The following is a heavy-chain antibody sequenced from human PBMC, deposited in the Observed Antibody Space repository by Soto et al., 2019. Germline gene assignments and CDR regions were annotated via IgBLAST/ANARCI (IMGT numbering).Heavy chain of an antibody. D-gene: IGHD3-10*01. CDR1: GFTFSDYY. Sequence: PGGSLRLSCAASGFTFSDYYMNWIRQAPGKGLEWLSYISSSGGTIYYADSVKGRFTISRDNAKNSLYLQMNSLRAEDTAVYYCARDRRYGSGSYSAFDIWGQGKMVTV. CDR2: ISSSGGTI. V-gene: IGHV3-11*01. J-gene: IGHJ3*02. CDR3: ARDRRYGSGSYSAFDI.